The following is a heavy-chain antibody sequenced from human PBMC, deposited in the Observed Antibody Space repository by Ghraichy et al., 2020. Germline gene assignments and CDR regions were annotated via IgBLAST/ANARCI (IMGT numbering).Heavy chain of an antibody. D-gene: IGHD4-17*01. Sequence: LSLTCAASGFTFSSYAMSWVRQAPGKGLEWVSAISGSGGSTYYADSVKGRFTISRDNSKNTLYLQMNSLRAEDTAVYYCAKATPGSTVTTPYYYYVMDVWGQGTTVTVSS. V-gene: IGHV3-23*01. CDR1: GFTFSSYA. J-gene: IGHJ6*02. CDR2: ISGSGGST. CDR3: AKATPGSTVTTPYYYYVMDV.